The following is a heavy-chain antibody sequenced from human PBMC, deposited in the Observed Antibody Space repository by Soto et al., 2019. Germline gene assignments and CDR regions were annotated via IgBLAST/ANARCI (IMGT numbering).Heavy chain of an antibody. D-gene: IGHD5-12*01. V-gene: IGHV4-39*01. Sequence: SETLSLTCTVSGGSISSSSYYWGWIRQPPGKGLEWIGSIYYSGSTYYNPSLKSRVTISVDTSKNQFSLKLSSVTAADTAVYYCARHPQYIVATGGWFDPWGQGTLVTVS. J-gene: IGHJ5*02. CDR2: IYYSGST. CDR1: GGSISSSSYY. CDR3: ARHPQYIVATGGWFDP.